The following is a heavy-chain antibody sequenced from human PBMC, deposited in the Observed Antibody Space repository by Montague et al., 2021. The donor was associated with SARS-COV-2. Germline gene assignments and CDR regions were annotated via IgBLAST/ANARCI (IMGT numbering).Heavy chain of an antibody. CDR3: ARHWGIAAAGN. CDR1: GGSITDRTYY. D-gene: IGHD6-13*01. CDR2: TNYSGTT. J-gene: IGHJ4*02. V-gene: IGHV4-39*01. Sequence: SETLSLTCSVSGGSITDRTYYWGCIRQSPGKGLEWIGATNYSGTTYYNPSLKSRVTISLDTAKNQFSLKMTSVTAADTAVYYCARHWGIAAAGNWGQGTLATVSS.